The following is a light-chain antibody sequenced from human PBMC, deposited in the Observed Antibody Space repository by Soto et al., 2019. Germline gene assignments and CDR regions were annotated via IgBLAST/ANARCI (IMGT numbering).Light chain of an antibody. V-gene: IGLV2-23*03. CDR3: CSYAGSSTFV. CDR2: EGS. Sequence: SALAHPASVSGSPGQSITISCTGTSGDVGNYNLVSWYQQHPGKAPKLMIYEGSKRPSGVSNRFSGSKSGNTASLTISGLQAEDEADYYCCSYAGSSTFVFGTGTKVTVL. CDR1: SGDVGNYNL. J-gene: IGLJ1*01.